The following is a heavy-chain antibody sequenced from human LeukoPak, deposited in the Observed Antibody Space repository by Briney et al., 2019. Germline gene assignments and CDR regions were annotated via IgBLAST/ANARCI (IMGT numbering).Heavy chain of an antibody. CDR3: ARDLGALGAFDI. D-gene: IGHD1-26*01. CDR1: GGSISSYY. V-gene: IGHV4-59*01. CDR2: IYYSGST. J-gene: IGHJ3*02. Sequence: SETLSLTCTVSGGSISSYYWSWLRQPPGKGLEWIGYIYYSGSTNYNPSLKSRVTISVDTSKNQFSLKLSSVTAADTAVYYCARDLGALGAFDIWGQGTMVTVSS.